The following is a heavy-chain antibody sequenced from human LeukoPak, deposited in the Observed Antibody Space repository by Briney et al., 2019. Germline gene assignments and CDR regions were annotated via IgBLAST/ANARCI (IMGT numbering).Heavy chain of an antibody. CDR1: DDSITIYY. V-gene: IGHV4-59*01. J-gene: IGHJ6*03. CDR3: ARGRVSSSTWHSTYYYYFYMDV. CDR2: IDHTGTT. Sequence: PSETLSLTCSASDDSITIYYWTWIRQPPGKGLEWIGYIDHTGTTNYNPSLNSRVTISRDTSKNHFSLQLSSVTAADTAVYFCARGRVSSSTWHSTYYYYFYMDVWGKGTTVTVSS. D-gene: IGHD4-11*01.